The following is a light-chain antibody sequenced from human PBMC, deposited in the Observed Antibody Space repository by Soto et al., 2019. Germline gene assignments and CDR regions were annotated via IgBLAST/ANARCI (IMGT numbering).Light chain of an antibody. CDR2: AAS. V-gene: IGKV1-39*01. J-gene: IGKJ1*01. Sequence: IQRTQSPSSLSASVGDRVTITCRASQSISSYLNWYQQKPGKAPKLLIYAASSLQSGVPSRFSGSGSGTDFTLTINTLQPEDSATYYCQQTFGTPQTFGQGTKVDIK. CDR3: QQTFGTPQT. CDR1: QSISSY.